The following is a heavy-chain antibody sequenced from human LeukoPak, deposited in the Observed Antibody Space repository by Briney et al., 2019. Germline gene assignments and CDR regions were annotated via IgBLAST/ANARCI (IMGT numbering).Heavy chain of an antibody. J-gene: IGHJ3*02. Sequence: GGSLRLSCAAAGFAFSSNALSWVRQAPGEGLDWVSSISVSSTTYYLDSVKGRFTISRDNSNNPLFLQMSSLRAEDTALYYCAKCNLDNCREGFHIWGQGTMVTVSS. CDR2: ISVSSTT. V-gene: IGHV3-23*01. D-gene: IGHD1-1*01. CDR3: AKCNLDNCREGFHI. CDR1: GFAFSSNA.